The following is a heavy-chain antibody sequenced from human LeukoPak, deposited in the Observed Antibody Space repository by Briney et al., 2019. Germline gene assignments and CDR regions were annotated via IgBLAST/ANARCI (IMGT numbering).Heavy chain of an antibody. V-gene: IGHV3-64D*09. J-gene: IGHJ4*02. CDR3: VKDLRSDFMGVLSRYLSY. Sequence: GGSLRLSCSASGFTFSSFAMHWVRQAPGKGLEYVAAIRSNGGSTYYADSVKGRFTIPRDNSKSTLYLQMSSLRAEDTAVYLCVKDLRSDFMGVLSRYLSYWGQGTLVTVSS. CDR1: GFTFSSFA. D-gene: IGHD2/OR15-2a*01. CDR2: IRSNGGST.